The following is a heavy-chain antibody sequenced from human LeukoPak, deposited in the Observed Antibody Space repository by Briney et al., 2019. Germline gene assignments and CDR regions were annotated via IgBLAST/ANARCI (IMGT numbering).Heavy chain of an antibody. CDR2: ICSGSSYI. D-gene: IGHD3-16*01. Sequence: GGSLRLSCAASGFTFSSYSMNWVRQAPGRGLEWVSSICSGSSYIYYADSVKGRFTISRDNAMTSLYLQMNSLRAGDPAVYYCARGDFDYWGQGTLVSVSS. J-gene: IGHJ4*02. CDR3: ARGDFDY. CDR1: GFTFSSYS. V-gene: IGHV3-21*01.